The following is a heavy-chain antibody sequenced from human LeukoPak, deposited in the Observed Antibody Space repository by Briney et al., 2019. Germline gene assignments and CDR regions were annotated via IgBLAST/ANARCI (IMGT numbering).Heavy chain of an antibody. D-gene: IGHD4-17*01. Sequence: PSETLSHTCTVSGGSISGHHWSWIRQPPEKGLECVGSIYSTGSTKYNPSLKSRVTIAVDTSKNQFSLNLSSVTAADTAVYYCATLHRDSLRGDYLNWGQGTLVTVSS. CDR1: GGSISGHH. J-gene: IGHJ4*02. V-gene: IGHV4-4*08. CDR3: ATLHRDSLRGDYLN. CDR2: IYSTGST.